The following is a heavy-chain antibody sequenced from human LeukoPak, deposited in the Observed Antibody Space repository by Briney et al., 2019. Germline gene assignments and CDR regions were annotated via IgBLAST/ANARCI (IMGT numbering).Heavy chain of an antibody. J-gene: IGHJ4*02. V-gene: IGHV3-20*04. CDR1: GFTFNDYD. Sequence: PGGSLRLSCAASGFTFNDYDMTWVRQVPGKGLEWVSGINWNGGSTGYADSVKGRFTISRDNAKNSLYLDMKNLRAEDTALYYCARVHIVVLTAVEDYFDLWGQGTLVTVSS. CDR2: INWNGGST. D-gene: IGHD2-21*02. CDR3: ARVHIVVLTAVEDYFDL.